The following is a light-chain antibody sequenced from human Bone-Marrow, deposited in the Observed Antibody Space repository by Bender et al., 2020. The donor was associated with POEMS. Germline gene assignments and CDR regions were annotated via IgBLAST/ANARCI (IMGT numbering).Light chain of an antibody. CDR2: VNH. V-gene: IGLV1-40*01. CDR3: QSYDSSLTGCVV. CDR1: SSNIASDFD. Sequence: QSVLTQPPSVSGAPGQRVTISCTGTSSNIASDFDVHWYQQLPGTAPKLLIYVNHNRPSGVPDRFSGSKSGTSASLAITGLQPGDEADYYCQSYDSSLTGCVVFGGGTKLTVL. J-gene: IGLJ2*01.